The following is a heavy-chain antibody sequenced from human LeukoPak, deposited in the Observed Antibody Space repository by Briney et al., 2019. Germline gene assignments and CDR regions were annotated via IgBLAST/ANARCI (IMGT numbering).Heavy chain of an antibody. Sequence: SETLSLTCAVSGYSIDTGYYWGWIRQPPGKGLEWIGNIYHTGNTYHNPSLKSRVTISVDTSKNQFSLKLSSVTAADTAVYYCAIVPAASPFDYWGQGTLVTVSS. CDR3: AIVPAASPFDY. CDR2: IYHTGNT. J-gene: IGHJ4*02. CDR1: GYSIDTGYY. V-gene: IGHV4-38-2*01. D-gene: IGHD2-2*01.